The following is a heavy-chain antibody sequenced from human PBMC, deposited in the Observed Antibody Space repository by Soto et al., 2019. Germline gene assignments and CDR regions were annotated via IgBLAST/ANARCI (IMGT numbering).Heavy chain of an antibody. D-gene: IGHD6-19*01. CDR1: GFNFSSYS. CDR2: ISSSGSYI. CDR3: TTDLWEGGWYDAFAI. V-gene: IGHV3-21*01. Sequence: GSLRLSCAASGFNFSSYSMNWVRQAPGEGLEWVSSISSSGSYIYYADSAKGRFTISRDNAKNTLYLQVNSLRADDTAVYYCTTDLWEGGWYDAFAICGQGTMVTVS. J-gene: IGHJ3*02.